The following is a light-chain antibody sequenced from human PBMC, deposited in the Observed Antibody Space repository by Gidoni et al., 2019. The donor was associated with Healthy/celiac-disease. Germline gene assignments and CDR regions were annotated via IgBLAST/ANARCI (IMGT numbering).Light chain of an antibody. Sequence: DIHMTQSPSSLSASVGDRVTITCRASQSISSYLNWYQQKPGKAPKLLIYDASSLQRGVPSRFRGSGSGTDFTITISRLQHEEFATYYCQQSYSTQYTFGQXTKLEIK. CDR1: QSISSY. CDR2: DAS. V-gene: IGKV1-39*01. J-gene: IGKJ2*01. CDR3: QQSYSTQYT.